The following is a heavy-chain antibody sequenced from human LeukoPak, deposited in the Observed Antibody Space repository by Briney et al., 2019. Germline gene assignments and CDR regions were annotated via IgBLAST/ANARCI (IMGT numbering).Heavy chain of an antibody. Sequence: GESLKISCKGSGYSFTTYWIGWVRQMPGKGLEWMGIISFGDSDSRYSPSFQGQVTISVDKSINTAYLQWSSLKASDTAMYYCATARPHRGFDIWGQGTMVTVSS. CDR2: ISFGDSDS. CDR3: ATARPHRGFDI. CDR1: GYSFTTYW. V-gene: IGHV5-51*01. J-gene: IGHJ3*02.